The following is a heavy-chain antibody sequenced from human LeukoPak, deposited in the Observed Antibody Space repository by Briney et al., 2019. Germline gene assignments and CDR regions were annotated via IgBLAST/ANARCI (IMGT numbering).Heavy chain of an antibody. V-gene: IGHV4-34*01. J-gene: IGHJ3*02. Sequence: PSETLSLTCAVYGGSFSGYYWSWIRQPPGKGLEWIGEINHSGSTNYNPSLKSRVTISVDTSKNQFSLKLSSVTAADTAVYYCARTGRVRVTTPQGAFDIWGQGTMVTVSS. D-gene: IGHD4-17*01. CDR1: GGSFSGYY. CDR2: INHSGST. CDR3: ARTGRVRVTTPQGAFDI.